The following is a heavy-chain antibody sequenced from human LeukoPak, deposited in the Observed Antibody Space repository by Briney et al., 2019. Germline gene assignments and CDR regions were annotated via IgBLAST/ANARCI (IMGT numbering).Heavy chain of an antibody. Sequence: GGSLRLSCTVSGSTFGDYLMSWFRQAPGKGLEWIGFISGGTTEYAASVKGRFTISRDDSTSIAYLQMNSLTTEDTAVYYCSRGSGWLSVYWGQGTLVTVSS. CDR3: SRGSGWLSVY. V-gene: IGHV3-49*03. CDR1: GSTFGDYL. J-gene: IGHJ4*02. CDR2: ISGGTT. D-gene: IGHD6-19*01.